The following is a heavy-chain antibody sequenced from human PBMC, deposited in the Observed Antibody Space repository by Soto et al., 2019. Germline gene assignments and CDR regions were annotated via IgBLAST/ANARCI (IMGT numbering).Heavy chain of an antibody. CDR2: ISGSGGST. D-gene: IGHD3-22*01. CDR1: GFSFSSYA. V-gene: IGHV3-23*01. J-gene: IGHJ4*02. CDR3: AKEKISMIVVDY. Sequence: PGGSLRLSCAASGFSFSSYAMNWVRQAPGKGLEWVSTISGSGGSTYYADSVKGRFAISRDNSKNTLYLQMNRLRAEDTALYYCAKEKISMIVVDYWGQGALVTVSS.